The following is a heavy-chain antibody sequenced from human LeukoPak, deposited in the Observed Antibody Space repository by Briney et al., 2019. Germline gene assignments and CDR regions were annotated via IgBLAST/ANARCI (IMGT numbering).Heavy chain of an antibody. V-gene: IGHV3-11*05. CDR3: ARDPGYSYGDY. D-gene: IGHD5-18*01. J-gene: IGHJ4*02. Sequence: GGSLRLSCAASGFTFSDYYMSWIRQAPGKGLEWVSYISSSSSYTNYADSVKGRFTISRGNAKNSLYLQMNSLRAEDTAVYYCARDPGYSYGDYWGQGTLVTVSS. CDR2: ISSSSSYT. CDR1: GFTFSDYY.